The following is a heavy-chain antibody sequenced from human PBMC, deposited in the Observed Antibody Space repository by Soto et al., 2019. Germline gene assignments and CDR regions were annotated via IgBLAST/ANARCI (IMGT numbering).Heavy chain of an antibody. CDR2: IIPLFGTT. Sequence: QVQLLQSGTEVKKPGSSAKVSCKASGGTFSNYVISWVRQAPGQGLEWMGGIIPLFGTTDYAKKFQGRIAITADESTTTVYMDLSSLRFEDTAVYFCEIDVGSWEFSFVCGQVTTFIVSS. CDR1: GGTFSNYV. V-gene: IGHV1-69*01. J-gene: IGHJ6*02. D-gene: IGHD3-10*01. CDR3: EIDVGSWEFSFV.